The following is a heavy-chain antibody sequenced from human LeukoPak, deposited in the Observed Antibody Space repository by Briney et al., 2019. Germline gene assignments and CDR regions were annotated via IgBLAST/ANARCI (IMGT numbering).Heavy chain of an antibody. CDR1: GGSISSSSYY. Sequence: SETLSLTCTVSGGSISSSSYYWGWIRQPPGKGLEWIGSIYYSGSTYYNPSLKSRVTISVDTSKNQFSLKLSSVTAADTAVYYCARVRGSPSAFDIWGQGTMVTVSS. CDR2: IYYSGST. D-gene: IGHD1-26*01. J-gene: IGHJ3*02. V-gene: IGHV4-39*07. CDR3: ARVRGSPSAFDI.